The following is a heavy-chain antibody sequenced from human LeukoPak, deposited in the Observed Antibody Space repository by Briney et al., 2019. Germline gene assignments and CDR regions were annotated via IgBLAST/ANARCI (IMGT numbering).Heavy chain of an antibody. CDR3: ARVRAGSYYWR. Sequence: ASVKVSCKAYGYTFTGYYMPWVRQAPGQGLEWMGWNNPHSGGTNYAQKFQCRVIMTRDTSISPAYMELSRLRSEDTAIYYCARVRAGSYYWRWGQGTLVTVSS. CDR1: GYTFTGYY. CDR2: NNPHSGGT. D-gene: IGHD1-26*01. V-gene: IGHV1-2*02. J-gene: IGHJ4*02.